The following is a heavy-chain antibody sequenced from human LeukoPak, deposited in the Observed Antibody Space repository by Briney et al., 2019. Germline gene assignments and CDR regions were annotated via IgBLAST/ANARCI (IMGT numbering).Heavy chain of an antibody. CDR1: GFTFDDYG. J-gene: IGHJ6*03. Sequence: GGSLRLSCAASGFTFDDYGMSWVRQAPGKGLEWVSGINWNGGSTGYADSVKGRFTISRDSAKNPLYLQMNSLRAEDTALYYCARVIPPLVYMDVWGKGTTVTVSS. D-gene: IGHD2-21*01. CDR3: ARVIPPLVYMDV. V-gene: IGHV3-20*04. CDR2: INWNGGST.